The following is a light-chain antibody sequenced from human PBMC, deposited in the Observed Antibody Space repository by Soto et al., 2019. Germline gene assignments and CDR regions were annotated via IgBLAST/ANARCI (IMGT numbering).Light chain of an antibody. CDR2: KAS. CDR1: QTISSW. V-gene: IGKV1-5*03. J-gene: IGKJ4*01. CDR3: QQWDSTPQT. Sequence: IQMTQSPSTLSGSVGDRATITCRASQTISSWLAWYQQKPGKAPKLLIYKASTLKSGVPSRFSGSGSGTDFTITISSLKTEDGATYYGQQWDSTPQTFGGGTKVDIK.